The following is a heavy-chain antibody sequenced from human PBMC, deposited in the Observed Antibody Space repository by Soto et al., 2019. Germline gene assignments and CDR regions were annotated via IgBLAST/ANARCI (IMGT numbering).Heavy chain of an antibody. D-gene: IGHD3-16*02. Sequence: QVQLVQSGAEVKKPGASVKVSCKASGYTFTSYAMHWVRQAPGQRLEWMGWINAGNGNTKYSQKFKGRVTITRDTAASTAYMELSSMRSEDTAVYYCARAYYDYIWGSYREDDAFDIWGQGTMVTFSS. CDR1: GYTFTSYA. CDR2: INAGNGNT. J-gene: IGHJ3*02. V-gene: IGHV1-3*01. CDR3: ARAYYDYIWGSYREDDAFDI.